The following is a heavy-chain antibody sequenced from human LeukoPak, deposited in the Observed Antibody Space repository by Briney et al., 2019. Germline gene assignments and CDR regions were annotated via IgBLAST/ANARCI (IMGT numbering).Heavy chain of an antibody. J-gene: IGHJ4*02. V-gene: IGHV1-8*03. CDR3: ARRHFYGSGSYFSFDY. Sequence: ASVKVSCKASGYPFTTYDINWVRQATGQGLEWMGWMNPNSGNTGYAQKFQGRVTITRNTSINTAYMELSSLRSEDTAVYYCARRHFYGSGSYFSFDYWGQGTLVTVSS. CDR1: GYPFTTYD. D-gene: IGHD3-10*01. CDR2: MNPNSGNT.